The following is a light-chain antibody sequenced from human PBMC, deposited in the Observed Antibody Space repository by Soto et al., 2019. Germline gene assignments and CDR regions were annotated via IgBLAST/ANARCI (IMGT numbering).Light chain of an antibody. V-gene: IGLV2-11*01. CDR1: SSVVGGYNY. J-gene: IGLJ1*01. CDR3: SSYTSSSTRV. Sequence: QSVLTQPRSVSGSPGQSVTISCTGTSSVVGGYNYVSWYQQHPGKAPKLMIYDVSKRPSGVPDRFSGSKSGNTASLTISGLQAEDEADYYCSSYTSSSTRVFGTGTKGTVL. CDR2: DVS.